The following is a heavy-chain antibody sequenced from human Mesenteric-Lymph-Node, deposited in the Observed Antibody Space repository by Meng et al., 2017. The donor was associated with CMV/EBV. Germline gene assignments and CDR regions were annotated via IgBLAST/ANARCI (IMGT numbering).Heavy chain of an antibody. CDR1: GFTFSDYY. D-gene: IGHD6-6*01. V-gene: IGHV3-11*04. CDR3: AREQLVGDSFDY. J-gene: IGHJ4*02. CDR2: ISSSGSTL. Sequence: GESLKISCAASGFTFSDYYMNWVRQAPGKGLEWVSYISSSGSTLYYADSMKGRFTISRDNAKNSLYLQMNSLRVEDTAVYSCAREQLVGDSFDYWGQGTLVTVSS.